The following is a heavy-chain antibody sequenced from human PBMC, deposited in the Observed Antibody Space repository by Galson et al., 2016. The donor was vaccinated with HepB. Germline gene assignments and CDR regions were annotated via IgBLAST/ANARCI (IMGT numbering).Heavy chain of an antibody. D-gene: IGHD1-1*01. CDR2: IYSGGDT. Sequence: SLRLSCAVSGFTVSSDYMSWVRQAPGKELEWVSVIYSGGDTYYADSVKGRFTISRDNSNNTLYLQMSSLRTEDTAAYFCARDPGQRNGMGGWGKGTTVTVAS. J-gene: IGHJ6*04. CDR3: ARDPGQRNGMGG. V-gene: IGHV3-66*02. CDR1: GFTVSSDY.